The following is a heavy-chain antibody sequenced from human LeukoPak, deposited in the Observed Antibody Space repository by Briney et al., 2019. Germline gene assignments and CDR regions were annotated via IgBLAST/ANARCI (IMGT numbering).Heavy chain of an antibody. V-gene: IGHV3-53*01. CDR3: ARDRSGSFSPDYFDY. CDR1: GFTVSSNY. J-gene: IGHJ4*02. D-gene: IGHD1-26*01. CDR2: IYSGGST. Sequence: GGSLRLSCAASGFTVSSNYMSWVRQAPGKGLEWVSVIYSGGSTYYADSVKGRFTISRDNSKNTLYPQMNSLRAEDTAVYYCARDRSGSFSPDYFDYWGQGTLVTVSS.